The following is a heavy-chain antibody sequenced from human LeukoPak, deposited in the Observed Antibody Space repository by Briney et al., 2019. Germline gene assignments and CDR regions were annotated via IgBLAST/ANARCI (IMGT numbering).Heavy chain of an antibody. D-gene: IGHD6-13*01. J-gene: IGHJ4*02. CDR3: STAAVH. Sequence: PGGSLRLSCAASGFTFSNAWMSWVRQTPGKGLEWVGRIRSTTDGGTTDYAAPVKGRFTIPRDDSKNTLYLQMNSLKTEDTAVYYCSTAAVHWGQGTLVTVSS. CDR2: IRSTTDGGTT. CDR1: GFTFSNAW. V-gene: IGHV3-15*01.